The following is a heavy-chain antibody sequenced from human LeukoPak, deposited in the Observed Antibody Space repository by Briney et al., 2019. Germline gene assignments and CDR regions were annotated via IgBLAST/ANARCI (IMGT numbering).Heavy chain of an antibody. CDR1: GFTFSSYA. V-gene: IGHV3-23*01. D-gene: IGHD2-2*02. CDR2: ISGSGGST. J-gene: IGHJ4*02. Sequence: GGSLRLSCAASGFTFSSYAMSWVRQAPGKGLEWVSAISGSGGSTYYADSVKGRFTTSRDNSKNTLYLQMNSLRAEDTAVYYCAKPYQLLYGYFDYWGQGTLVTVSS. CDR3: AKPYQLLYGYFDY.